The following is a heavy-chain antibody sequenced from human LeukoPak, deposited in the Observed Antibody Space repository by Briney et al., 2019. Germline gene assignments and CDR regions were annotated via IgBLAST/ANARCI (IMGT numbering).Heavy chain of an antibody. V-gene: IGHV4-59*01. CDR2: IYYSGST. Sequence: SETLSLXCTVSGGSSSSYYWSWIRQPPGKGLEWIGYIYYSGSTNYNPSLKSRVTISVDTSKNQFSLKLSSVTAADTAVYYCARKNYHDAFDIWGQGTMVTVSS. J-gene: IGHJ3*02. CDR1: GGSSSSYY. CDR3: ARKNYHDAFDI. D-gene: IGHD5-24*01.